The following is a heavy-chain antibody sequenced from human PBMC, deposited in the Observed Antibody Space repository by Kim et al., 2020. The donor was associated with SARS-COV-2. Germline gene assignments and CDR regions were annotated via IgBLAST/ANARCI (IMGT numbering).Heavy chain of an antibody. V-gene: IGHV3-33*01. CDR1: GFTFSPFA. CDR3: ARNFGSATMIGDA. Sequence: GGSLRLSCTASGFTFSPFAMHWVRQAPGKGLEWVAVIRSDESKRYYAESVKDRFTISRDNSKNTLYLQMNSLRAEDTAIYFCARNFGSATMIGDAWGLGTVVTVSS. J-gene: IGHJ3*01. D-gene: IGHD3-10*01. CDR2: IRSDESKR.